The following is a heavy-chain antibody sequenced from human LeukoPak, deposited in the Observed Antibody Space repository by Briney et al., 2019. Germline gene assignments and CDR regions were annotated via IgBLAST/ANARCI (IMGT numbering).Heavy chain of an antibody. Sequence: SETLSLTCTVSGGSISSHYWSWIRQPPGKGLEWIGYIYYSGSTNYNPSLKSRVTISVDTSKNQFSLKLSSVTAADTAVYYCAREDYYYMDVWGKGTTVTVSS. CDR2: IYYSGST. V-gene: IGHV4-59*11. CDR3: AREDYYYMDV. J-gene: IGHJ6*03. CDR1: GGSISSHY.